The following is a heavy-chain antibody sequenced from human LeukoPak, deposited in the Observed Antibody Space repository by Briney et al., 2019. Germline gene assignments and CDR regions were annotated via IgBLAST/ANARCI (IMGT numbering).Heavy chain of an antibody. J-gene: IGHJ4*02. V-gene: IGHV4-4*07. CDR2: IYTSGST. D-gene: IGHD3-22*01. CDR3: ARAPLHSSGYYYTY. CDR1: GGSISSSY. Sequence: PSETLSLTCTVSGGSISSSYWSWIRQPAGKGLEWIGRIYTSGSTNYNPSLKSRVTMSVDTSKNQFSLKLSSVTAADTAVYYCARAPLHSSGYYYTYWGQGTLVTVSS.